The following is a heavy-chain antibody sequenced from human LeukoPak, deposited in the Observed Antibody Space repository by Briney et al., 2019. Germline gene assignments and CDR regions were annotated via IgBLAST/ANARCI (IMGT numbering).Heavy chain of an antibody. J-gene: IGHJ6*03. CDR2: FDPKDGET. CDR3: ATGVYCATTTCPGYGNYYYFMDV. CDR1: GFTRSQLS. Sequence: GASVKVSCKVSGFTRSQLSMHWVRQAPGEGLGWVGGFDPKDGETVYAERFRDRGILTDDRSSNTAYMDLSSLGADDTALYYCATGVYCATTTCPGYGNYYYFMDVWGEGTTVTV. V-gene: IGHV1-24*01. D-gene: IGHD2-21*01.